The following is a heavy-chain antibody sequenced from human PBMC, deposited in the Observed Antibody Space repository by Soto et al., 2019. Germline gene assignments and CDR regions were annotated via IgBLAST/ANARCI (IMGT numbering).Heavy chain of an antibody. CDR1: GYTFTSYY. Sequence: QVQLVQSGAEVKKPGASVKVSCKASGYTFTSYYMHWVRQAPGQGLEWMGIINPSGGSTSYAQKFQGRVTMTRDTSTSTVYMELSSLGSEDTAVYYCARDPPPEGPFDYWGQGTLVTVSS. J-gene: IGHJ4*02. CDR3: ARDPPPEGPFDY. CDR2: INPSGGST. V-gene: IGHV1-46*01.